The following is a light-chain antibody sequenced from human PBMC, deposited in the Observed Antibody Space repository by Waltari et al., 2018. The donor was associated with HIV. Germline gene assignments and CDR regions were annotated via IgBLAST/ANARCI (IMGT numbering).Light chain of an antibody. V-gene: IGLV1-47*02. Sequence: QAVLIQPPSTSGTPGQSISISCSGTSDHIGTRYVYWYQQFPGSAPKCLLYSTGPRASGVPDRLSGSKSGTSAVLVISGRRSEDGADYYCAAWGDSLTSFVFGTGTTVTVL. J-gene: IGLJ1*01. CDR2: STG. CDR3: AAWGDSLTSFV. CDR1: SDHIGTRY.